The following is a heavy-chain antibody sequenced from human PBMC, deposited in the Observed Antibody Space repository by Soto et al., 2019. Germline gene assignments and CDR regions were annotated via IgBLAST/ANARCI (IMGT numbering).Heavy chain of an antibody. CDR3: ARAGVDSSSWYRGDAFDI. Sequence: PSETLSLTCTVSGGSISSYYWSWIRQPPGKGLEWIGYIYYSGSTNYNPSLKSRVTISVDTSKNQFSLKLSSVTAADTAVYYCARAGVDSSSWYRGDAFDIWGQGTMVTVS. CDR1: GGSISSYY. CDR2: IYYSGST. J-gene: IGHJ3*02. D-gene: IGHD6-13*01. V-gene: IGHV4-59*08.